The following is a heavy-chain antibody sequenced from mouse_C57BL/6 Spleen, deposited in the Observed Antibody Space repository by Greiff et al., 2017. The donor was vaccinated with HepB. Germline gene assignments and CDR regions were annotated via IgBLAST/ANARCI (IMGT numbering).Heavy chain of an antibody. D-gene: IGHD1-1*01. CDR2: IHPNSGST. CDR3: ARSGGSSYVFDY. CDR1: GYTFTSYW. J-gene: IGHJ2*01. Sequence: QVQLKQPGAELVKPGASVKLSCKASGYTFTSYWMHWVKQRPGQGLEWIGMIHPNSGSTNYNEKFKSKATLTVDKSSSTAYMQLSSLTSEDSAVYYCARSGGSSYVFDYWGQGTTLTVSS. V-gene: IGHV1-64*01.